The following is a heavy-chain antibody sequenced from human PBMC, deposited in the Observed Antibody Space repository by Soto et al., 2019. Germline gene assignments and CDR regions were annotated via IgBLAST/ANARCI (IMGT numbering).Heavy chain of an antibody. CDR3: TTDPRYRAARPFDY. Sequence: GGSLRLSCAASGFTFSNAWMSWVRQAPGKGLEWVGRIKSKTDGGITDYAAHVKGRFTISSDDSKNTLYLQMNSLKTEDTAVYYCTTDPRYRAARPFDYWGQGTLVTVSS. V-gene: IGHV3-15*01. CDR1: GFTFSNAW. D-gene: IGHD6-6*01. CDR2: IKSKTDGGIT. J-gene: IGHJ4*02.